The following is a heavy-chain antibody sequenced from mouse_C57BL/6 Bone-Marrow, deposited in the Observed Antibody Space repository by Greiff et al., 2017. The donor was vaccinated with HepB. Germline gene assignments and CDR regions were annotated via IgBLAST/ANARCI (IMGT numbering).Heavy chain of an antibody. CDR2: IDPSDSYT. CDR3: ARLGYDYDRGFAY. V-gene: IGHV1-69*01. CDR1: GYTFTSYW. Sequence: QVQLQQPGAELVMPGASVKLSCKASGYTFTSYWMHWVKQRPGQGLEWIGEIDPSDSYTNYNQKFKGKSTLTVDKSSSTAYMQLSSLTSEDSAVSYCARLGYDYDRGFAYWGQGTLVTVSA. D-gene: IGHD2-4*01. J-gene: IGHJ3*01.